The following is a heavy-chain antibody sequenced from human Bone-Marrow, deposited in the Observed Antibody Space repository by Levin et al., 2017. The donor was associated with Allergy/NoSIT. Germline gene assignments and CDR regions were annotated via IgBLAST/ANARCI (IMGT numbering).Heavy chain of an antibody. V-gene: IGHV6-1*01. D-gene: IGHD2-15*01. Sequence: SETLSLTCAISGDSVSSNSAAWNWIRQSPSRGLEWLGRTYYRSKWYNDYAVSVKSRITINPDTSKNQFSLQLNSVTPEDTAVYYCARDMGMVYAWAVVVVAATPVWFDPWGQGTLVTVSS. J-gene: IGHJ5*02. CDR1: GDSVSSNSAA. CDR2: TYYRSKWYN. CDR3: ARDMGMVYAWAVVVVAATPVWFDP.